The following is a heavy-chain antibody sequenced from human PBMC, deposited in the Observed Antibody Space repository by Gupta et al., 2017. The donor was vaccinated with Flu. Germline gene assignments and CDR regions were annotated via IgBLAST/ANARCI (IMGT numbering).Heavy chain of an antibody. J-gene: IGHJ3*01. Sequence: EVQLVESGGGLVQPGGSLRLSCGASGFSFSNYWMSWVRETPGKGLEWLANINHDGSQSYYVGSVKGRFTVSRDNAKNSLFLQMNRLRDEDTALYFCARVLRLGDVSFGDAFDVWGLGTRVTGSS. CDR1: GFSFSNYW. CDR3: ARVLRLGDVSFGDAFDV. V-gene: IGHV3-7*01. CDR2: INHDGSQS. D-gene: IGHD3-16*02.